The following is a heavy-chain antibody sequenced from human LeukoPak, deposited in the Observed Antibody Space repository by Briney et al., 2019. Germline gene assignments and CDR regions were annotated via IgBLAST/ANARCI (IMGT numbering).Heavy chain of an antibody. V-gene: IGHV3-30*02. CDR1: GFTFSSYG. J-gene: IGHJ3*02. D-gene: IGHD3-22*01. CDR3: AKILSPYYYDSSGYPDAFDI. Sequence: GGSLRLSCATSGFTFSSYGMHWVRQAPGKGLEWVAFIRYDGSNKYHADSVKGRFTISRDNSKNTLYLQMNSLRAEDTAVYYCAKILSPYYYDSSGYPDAFDIWGQGTMVTVSS. CDR2: IRYDGSNK.